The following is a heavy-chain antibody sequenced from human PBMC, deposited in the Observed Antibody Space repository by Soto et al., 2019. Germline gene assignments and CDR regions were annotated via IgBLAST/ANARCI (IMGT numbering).Heavy chain of an antibody. D-gene: IGHD6-13*01. CDR1: GGSISSYY. Sequence: SETLSLTCTVSGGSISSYYWNWIRQPPGKGLEWIGYIHYSGSTNYNPSLKSRVTISVDTSKNQFSLKLSSVTAADTAVYYCAREESSGWFGGVYGVDVWGQGTTVTVSS. CDR3: AREESSGWFGGVYGVDV. CDR2: IHYSGST. J-gene: IGHJ6*02. V-gene: IGHV4-59*01.